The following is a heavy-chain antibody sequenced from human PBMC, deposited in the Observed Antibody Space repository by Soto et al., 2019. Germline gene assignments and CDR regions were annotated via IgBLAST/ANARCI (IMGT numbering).Heavy chain of an antibody. CDR2: IKSKTDGGTT. CDR3: TTDIGCSSTSCHYYYYYYGMDV. J-gene: IGHJ6*02. Sequence: EVQLVESGGGLVKPGGSLRLSCAASGFTFSNAWMNWVRQAPGKGLEWVGRIKSKTDGGTTDYAAPVKGRFTISRDDSKNTLYLQMNSLKTADTAVYYCTTDIGCSSTSCHYYYYYYGMDVWGQGTTVTVSS. D-gene: IGHD2-2*01. V-gene: IGHV3-15*07. CDR1: GFTFSNAW.